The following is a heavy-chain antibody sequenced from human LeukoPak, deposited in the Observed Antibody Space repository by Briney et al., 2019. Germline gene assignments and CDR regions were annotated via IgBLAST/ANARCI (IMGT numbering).Heavy chain of an antibody. CDR3: ASVYDSSGYYPF. Sequence: SETLSLTCAVYGGSFSGYYWSWIRQPPGKGLEWIGEINHSGSTNYNPSLKSRVTISVDTSKNQFSLKLSSVTAADTAVHYCASVYDSSGYYPFWGQGTLVTVSS. D-gene: IGHD3-22*01. J-gene: IGHJ4*02. CDR2: INHSGST. CDR1: GGSFSGYY. V-gene: IGHV4-34*01.